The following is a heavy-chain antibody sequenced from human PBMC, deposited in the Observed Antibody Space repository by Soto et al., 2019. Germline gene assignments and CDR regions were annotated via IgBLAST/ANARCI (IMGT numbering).Heavy chain of an antibody. D-gene: IGHD6-19*01. J-gene: IGHJ4*02. V-gene: IGHV3-43*01. CDR1: GFTFDDYT. CDR3: AKDSGAGTAYFDY. Sequence: EVQLVESGGVVVQPGGSLRLSCAASGFTFDDYTMHWVRQAPGKGLEWVSLISWDGGSTYYADSVKGRFTISRDNSKNSLYLQMNSLRPEDTALYYCAKDSGAGTAYFDYWGQGTLVTVSS. CDR2: ISWDGGST.